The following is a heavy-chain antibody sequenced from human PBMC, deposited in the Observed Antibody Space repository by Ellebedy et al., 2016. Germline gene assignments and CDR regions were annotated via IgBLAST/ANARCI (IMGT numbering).Heavy chain of an antibody. V-gene: IGHV3-21*04. J-gene: IGHJ4*02. CDR3: AKGSEDQIVAEFDY. CDR1: GFTFSSYG. D-gene: IGHD5-12*01. Sequence: GESLKISCAASGFTFSSYGMNWVRQAPGKGLEWVSSISSRSSYIYYADSVKGRFTISRDNAKNSLYLEMNSLRSDDTALYYCAKGSEDQIVAEFDYWGQGTLVTVSS. CDR2: ISSRSSYI.